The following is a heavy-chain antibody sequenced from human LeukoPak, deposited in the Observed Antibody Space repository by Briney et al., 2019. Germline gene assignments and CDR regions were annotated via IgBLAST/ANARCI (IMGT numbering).Heavy chain of an antibody. CDR3: ARTDAFDI. V-gene: IGHV3-74*01. J-gene: IGHJ3*02. Sequence: GGSLRLSCAASGFTFSSYWMHWVRQAPGKGLVGVSRINDDGRSTSYADSVKGRFTISRDNAKNTLYLQMNSLRAEDTAVYYCARTDAFDIWGQGTMVTVSS. CDR2: INDDGRST. CDR1: GFTFSSYW.